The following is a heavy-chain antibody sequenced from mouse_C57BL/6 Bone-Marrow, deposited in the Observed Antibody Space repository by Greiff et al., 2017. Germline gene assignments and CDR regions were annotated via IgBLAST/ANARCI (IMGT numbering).Heavy chain of an antibody. V-gene: IGHV5-6*02. CDR3: ARATIYYCAMDY. CDR2: ISSGGSYT. Sequence: DVMLVESGGDLVQPGGSLKLSCAASGFTFSSYGMSWVRQTPDKRLEWVATISSGGSYTYYPDSVKGRFTISRDNAKNTLYLQMSSLKTEDTAMYNCARATIYYCAMDYWGQGTSVTVSS. J-gene: IGHJ4*01. D-gene: IGHD1-1*01. CDR1: GFTFSSYG.